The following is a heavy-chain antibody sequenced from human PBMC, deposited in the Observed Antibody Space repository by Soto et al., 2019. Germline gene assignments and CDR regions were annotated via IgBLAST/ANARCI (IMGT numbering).Heavy chain of an antibody. CDR2: IWHDGGNK. CDR3: ARDGDVNTGFGKDY. V-gene: IGHV3-33*01. J-gene: IGHJ4*02. D-gene: IGHD3-16*01. CDR1: GFTFSSYG. Sequence: GGSLRLSCAASGFTFSSYGMHWVRQAPGKGLEWVAFIWHDGGNKFYAESVKGRFTISRDNSKNTLYLQMTSLSAEDTAMYYCARDGDVNTGFGKDYWGQGTLVTSPQ.